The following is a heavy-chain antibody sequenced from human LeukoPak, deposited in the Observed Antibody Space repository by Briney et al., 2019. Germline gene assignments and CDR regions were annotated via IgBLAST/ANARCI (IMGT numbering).Heavy chain of an antibody. J-gene: IGHJ4*02. CDR3: ARGSSSGWPDYFDY. V-gene: IGHV3-74*01. CDR2: INADGRNT. Sequence: PGGSLRLSCAASGFSLDNYWMHWVRLAPGKGLEWVSRINADGRNTPYADSVKGRFTISRDNAKNTLYLQVSSLRAEDTAVYYCARGSSSGWPDYFDYWGRGTLVTVSS. D-gene: IGHD6-19*01. CDR1: GFSLDNYW.